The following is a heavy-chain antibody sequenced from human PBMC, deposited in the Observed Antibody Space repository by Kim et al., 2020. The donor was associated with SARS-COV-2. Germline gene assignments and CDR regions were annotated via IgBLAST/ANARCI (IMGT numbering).Heavy chain of an antibody. V-gene: IGHV5-51*01. Sequence: GESLKISCKGSGYSFTSYWIGWVRQMPGKGLEWMGIIYPGDSDTRYSPSFQGQVTISADKSISTAYLQWSSLKASDTAMYYCARHQITMVRGVIIKHSIDYWGQGTLVTVSS. J-gene: IGHJ4*02. D-gene: IGHD3-10*01. CDR3: ARHQITMVRGVIIKHSIDY. CDR1: GYSFTSYW. CDR2: IYPGDSDT.